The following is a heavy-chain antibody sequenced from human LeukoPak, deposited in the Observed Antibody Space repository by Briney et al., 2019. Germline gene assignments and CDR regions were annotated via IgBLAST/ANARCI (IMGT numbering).Heavy chain of an antibody. Sequence: GGSLRLSCAASGFTFSDSYMCGIREAPGKGLEWVSYISSGGSTIYYADFVKGRFTISRDNAKNSLYLQLNSLRAEDTAVYYCARVSSRQTWAFGFWGQGPLVTVSS. J-gene: IGHJ4*02. CDR3: ARVSSRQTWAFGF. V-gene: IGHV3-11*04. CDR2: ISSGGSTI. CDR1: GFTFSDSY. D-gene: IGHD3-16*01.